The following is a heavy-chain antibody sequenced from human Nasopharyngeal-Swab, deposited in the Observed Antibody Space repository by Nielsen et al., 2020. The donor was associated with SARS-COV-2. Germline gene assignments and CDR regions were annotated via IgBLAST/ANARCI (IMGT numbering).Heavy chain of an antibody. CDR2: IYSDGST. CDR3: ARGSSVHAFDV. CDR1: GFTISSKY. V-gene: IGHV3-53*01. Sequence: GGSLSLSCAASGFTISSKYMNWVRQAPGKGLEYISVIYSDGSTYYADSVKGRFTISRDNSKNTLFLEMDSLRAEDTAVYYCARGSSVHAFDVWGQGTEVTVSS. D-gene: IGHD3-10*01. J-gene: IGHJ3*01.